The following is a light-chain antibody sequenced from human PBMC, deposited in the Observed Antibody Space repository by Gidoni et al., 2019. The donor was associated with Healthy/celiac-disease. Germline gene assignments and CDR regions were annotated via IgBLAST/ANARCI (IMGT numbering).Light chain of an antibody. V-gene: IGLV1-40*01. CDR3: QSYDSSLSGVV. J-gene: IGLJ2*01. CDR2: GNS. CDR1: SSNIGAGYD. Sequence: QSVLTQPPSVSGAPGPRVTISCTGSSSNIGAGYDVHWYQQLPGTATKLLIYGNSNRPSGVPDRFSGSKSGTSASLAITGLQAEGEADYYCQSYDSSLSGVVFGGGTKLTVL.